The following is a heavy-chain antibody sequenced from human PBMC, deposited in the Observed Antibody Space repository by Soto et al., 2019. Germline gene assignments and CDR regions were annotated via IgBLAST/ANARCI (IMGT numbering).Heavy chain of an antibody. CDR2: INPNSGGT. CDR1: GYTFTSYA. Sequence: ASVKVSCKASGYTFTSYAMHWVRQAPGQRLEWMGWINPNSGGTNYAQKFQGWVTMTRDTSISTAYMELSRLRSDDTAVYYCARNPSSSWSRKYYFDYWGQGTLVTVSS. D-gene: IGHD6-13*01. V-gene: IGHV1-2*04. CDR3: ARNPSSSWSRKYYFDY. J-gene: IGHJ4*02.